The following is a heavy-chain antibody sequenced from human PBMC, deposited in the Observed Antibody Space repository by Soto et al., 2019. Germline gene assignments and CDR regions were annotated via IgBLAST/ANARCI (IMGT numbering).Heavy chain of an antibody. CDR3: ARRPVTYYFDY. J-gene: IGHJ4*02. Sequence: GGSLRLSCAASGFTFSKTWMNWVRQAPGKGLEWVGRIKSMPDGGTADYAAPLKGRFTISRDDSKNTLFLQMDSLRAEDTAVYYCARRPVTYYFDYWGQGTLVTVSS. D-gene: IGHD4-17*01. CDR2: IKSMPDGGTA. V-gene: IGHV3-15*07. CDR1: GFTFSKTW.